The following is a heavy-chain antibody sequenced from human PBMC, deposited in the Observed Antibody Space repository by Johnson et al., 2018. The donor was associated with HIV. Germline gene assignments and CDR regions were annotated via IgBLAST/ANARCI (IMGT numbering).Heavy chain of an antibody. D-gene: IGHD3-22*01. J-gene: IGHJ3*02. CDR3: ARGAPDSDAFDI. Sequence: VQLVESGGGLVQPGGSLRLSCAASGFTFSSYWMHWVRQAPGKGLVWVSRINSDGSSTNYADSVKGRFTISRDNAKNTLYLQMNSLRAEDTAVYYCARGAPDSDAFDIWGQGTMVTVSS. V-gene: IGHV3-74*01. CDR2: INSDGSST. CDR1: GFTFSSYW.